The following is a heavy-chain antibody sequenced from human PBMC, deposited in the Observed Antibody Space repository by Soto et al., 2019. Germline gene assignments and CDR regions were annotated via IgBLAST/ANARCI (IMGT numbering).Heavy chain of an antibody. D-gene: IGHD1-1*01. CDR2: IRGSGDNT. CDR1: GFTFNNYA. J-gene: IGHJ3*02. Sequence: GGSLRLSCSASGFTFNNYAMTWVRQAPGKGLEWVSAIRGSGDNTYYADSVKGRFTISRDNSRNTLYLQMNSLRVEDTAVYHCAKDSSELDCCLDSFDIWGQGTMVTVSS. V-gene: IGHV3-23*01. CDR3: AKDSSELDCCLDSFDI.